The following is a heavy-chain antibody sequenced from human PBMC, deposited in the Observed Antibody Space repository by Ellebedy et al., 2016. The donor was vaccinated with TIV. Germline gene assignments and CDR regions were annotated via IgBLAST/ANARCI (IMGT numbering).Heavy chain of an antibody. J-gene: IGHJ4*02. Sequence: PGGSLRLSCDASGFIFSSFAMSWVRQAPGKGLEWVSAIGGSGSRAYYADSVNGRFTISSDNPRSMMYLQMNSLRTEDTDVYYCVKVTAWYSSSWYFAEWGQGTLVTVSS. CDR2: IGGSGSRA. V-gene: IGHV3-23*01. CDR1: GFIFSSFA. CDR3: VKVTAWYSSSWYFAE. D-gene: IGHD6-13*01.